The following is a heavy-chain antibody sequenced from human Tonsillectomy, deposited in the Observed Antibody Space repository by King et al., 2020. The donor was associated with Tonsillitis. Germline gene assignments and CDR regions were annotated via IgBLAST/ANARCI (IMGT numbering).Heavy chain of an antibody. CDR2: ISSSSSNI. V-gene: IGHV3-21*01. Sequence: VQLVESGGGLVKPGGSLRLSCAASGFTFNTYTMNWVRQAPGKGLEWVSSISSSSSNIYYADSVKGRFTISRDNAKNSLYLQMNSLRAEDTAVYYCAREGVGGYGLGYDTSGPFDYWGQGTLVTVSS. J-gene: IGHJ4*02. D-gene: IGHD3-22*01. CDR3: AREGVGGYGLGYDTSGPFDY. CDR1: GFTFNTYT.